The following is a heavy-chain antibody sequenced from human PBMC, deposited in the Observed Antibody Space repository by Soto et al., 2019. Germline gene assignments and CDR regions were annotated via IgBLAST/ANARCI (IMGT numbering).Heavy chain of an antibody. D-gene: IGHD6-13*01. Sequence: TSETLSLTCTVSGGSISSYYWSWIRQPPGKGLEWIGYIYYSGSTNYNPSLKSRVTISVDTSKNQFSLKLSSVTAADTAVYYYARGAPYSSSWEYYYYYYMDVWGKGTTVTVSS. V-gene: IGHV4-59*01. J-gene: IGHJ6*03. CDR3: ARGAPYSSSWEYYYYYYMDV. CDR2: IYYSGST. CDR1: GGSISSYY.